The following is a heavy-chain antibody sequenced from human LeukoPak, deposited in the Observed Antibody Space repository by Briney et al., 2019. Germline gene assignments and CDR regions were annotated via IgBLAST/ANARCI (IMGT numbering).Heavy chain of an antibody. Sequence: ASVKVSRKVSGYTLTELSMHWVRQAPGKGLEWMGGFDPEDGETIYAQKFQGRVTMTEDTSTDTAYMELSSLRSEDTAVYYCATARSIAVAGTAEYFQHWGQGTLVTVSS. V-gene: IGHV1-24*01. CDR3: ATARSIAVAGTAEYFQH. D-gene: IGHD6-19*01. J-gene: IGHJ1*01. CDR2: FDPEDGET. CDR1: GYTLTELS.